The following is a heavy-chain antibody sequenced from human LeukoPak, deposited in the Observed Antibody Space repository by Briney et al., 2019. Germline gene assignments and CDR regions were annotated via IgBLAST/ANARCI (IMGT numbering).Heavy chain of an antibody. CDR3: ASSSGWYTQFDY. CDR2: IYTSGST. D-gene: IGHD6-19*01. V-gene: IGHV4-4*07. CDR1: GGSISSYY. Sequence: SETLPLTCTVSGGSISSYYWSWIRQPAGKGLEWIGRIYTSGSTNYNPSLKSRVTMSVDTSKNQFSLKLSSATAADTAVYYCASSSGWYTQFDYWGQGPLVTVSS. J-gene: IGHJ4*02.